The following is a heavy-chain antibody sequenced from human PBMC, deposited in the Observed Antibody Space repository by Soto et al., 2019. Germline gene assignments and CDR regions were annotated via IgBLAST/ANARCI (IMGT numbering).Heavy chain of an antibody. V-gene: IGHV3-7*01. Sequence: EVQLVESGGGLVQTGGSLRLSCAASGFAFSTYWMTWVRQAPGKGLEWVANIKQDGSEKYYVDSVKGRFTISRDNAKNSLYLKMNSLRAEDTAVYYCARDPSIVATMGSIYYYYGMDVWGQGTTVTVSS. CDR2: IKQDGSEK. CDR1: GFAFSTYW. J-gene: IGHJ6*02. D-gene: IGHD5-12*01. CDR3: ARDPSIVATMGSIYYYYGMDV.